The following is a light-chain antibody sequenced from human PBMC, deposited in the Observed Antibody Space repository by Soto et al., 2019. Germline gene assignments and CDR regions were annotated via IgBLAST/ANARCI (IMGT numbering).Light chain of an antibody. Sequence: SVLTQPASVSGSPGQSVTISCTGTSSDVGGYNYVSWYQQHPGKAPKLMIYEVSKRPSGVPDRFSGSKSGNTASLTVSGLQAEDEADYYCSSYAGSNNSVFGTGTKVTVL. J-gene: IGLJ1*01. CDR2: EVS. V-gene: IGLV2-8*01. CDR1: SSDVGGYNY. CDR3: SSYAGSNNSV.